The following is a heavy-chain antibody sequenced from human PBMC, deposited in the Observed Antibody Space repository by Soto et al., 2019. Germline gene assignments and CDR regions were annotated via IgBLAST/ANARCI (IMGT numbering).Heavy chain of an antibody. CDR1: GFTVSSNY. V-gene: IGHV3-66*01. Sequence: GGSLRLSCAASGFTVSSNYMSWVRQAPGKGLEWVSVIYSGGSTYYADSVKGRFTISRDNSKKTLYLQMNSLRAEDTAVYYCARAPRPDYDILTGRSYYYGMDVWGQGTTVTVSS. CDR2: IYSGGST. J-gene: IGHJ6*02. CDR3: ARAPRPDYDILTGRSYYYGMDV. D-gene: IGHD3-9*01.